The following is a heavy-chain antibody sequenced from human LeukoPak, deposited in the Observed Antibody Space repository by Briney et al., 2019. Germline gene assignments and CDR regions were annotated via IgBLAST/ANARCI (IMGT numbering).Heavy chain of an antibody. D-gene: IGHD1-7*01. V-gene: IGHV4-59*01. CDR3: AKWHEKLLAFDS. Sequence: SSETLPLTCAVSGASITSYYWNWIRQSPGKGLEWIGYIHHTGKNWYNPPLQSRVTLSVDTSKSEFSLRLNSVTAADTAVYYCAKWHEKLLAFDSWGQGTLVTVSS. J-gene: IGHJ4*02. CDR1: GASITSYY. CDR2: IHHTGKN.